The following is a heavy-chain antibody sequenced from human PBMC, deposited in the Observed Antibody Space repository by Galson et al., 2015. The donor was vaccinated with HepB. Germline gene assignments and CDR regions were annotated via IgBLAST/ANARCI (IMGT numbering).Heavy chain of an antibody. Sequence: SLRLSFAASGFTFSSFAMNWVRQAPGRGLEWVSAISGSGAGTFYADSVKGRFTISRDNSKNTLYLQMNRLRAEDTAVYYCAKDFWNLYYFNYWGQGSLVTVSS. CDR2: ISGSGAGT. D-gene: IGHD1-1*01. V-gene: IGHV3-23*01. J-gene: IGHJ4*02. CDR3: AKDFWNLYYFNY. CDR1: GFTFSSFA.